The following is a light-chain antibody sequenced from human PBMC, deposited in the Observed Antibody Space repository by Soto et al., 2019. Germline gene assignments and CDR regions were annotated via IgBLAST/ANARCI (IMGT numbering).Light chain of an antibody. Sequence: DIQMTQSPSSLSASVGDRVTIACRASQGISNYLAWFQQKPGKVPKLPIFAASALQSGVPSRFSGSGSGTDFTLTIGSLQPEDVATYYCQMYDTAPAWAFGQGTRVEIK. V-gene: IGKV1-27*01. CDR2: AAS. CDR1: QGISNY. CDR3: QMYDTAPAWA. J-gene: IGKJ1*01.